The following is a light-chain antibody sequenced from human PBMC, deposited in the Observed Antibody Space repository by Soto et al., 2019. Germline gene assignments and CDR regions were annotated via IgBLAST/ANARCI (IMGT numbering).Light chain of an antibody. Sequence: DILLTQSPASLSLSVGERVTITCQASQSISRWLAWYQQQPGKAPKLLIYEASSLAGGVPTRFSGGGSGTDFTLTISSLQSDDFAVYYCQQYCNSPRTFGGGTKVDIK. CDR3: QQYCNSPRT. V-gene: IGKV1-5*03. CDR2: EAS. J-gene: IGKJ4*02. CDR1: QSISRW.